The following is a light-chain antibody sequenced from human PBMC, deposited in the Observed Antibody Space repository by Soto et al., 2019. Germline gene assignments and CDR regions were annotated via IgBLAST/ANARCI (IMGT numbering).Light chain of an antibody. Sequence: DIQMTQTPSSLSASVGDRVTISCRASQDISNSLNWYQQKPGKAPKLLIYDASNLETGVPSRFSGSGSGTDFTFTISSLQPEDIATYYCQHCDSLPLTFGQGARLEI. V-gene: IGKV1-33*01. CDR2: DAS. J-gene: IGKJ5*01. CDR3: QHCDSLPLT. CDR1: QDISNS.